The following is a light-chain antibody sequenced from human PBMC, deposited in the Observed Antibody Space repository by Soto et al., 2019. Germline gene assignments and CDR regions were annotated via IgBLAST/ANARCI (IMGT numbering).Light chain of an antibody. CDR1: QSVSRN. V-gene: IGKV3-15*01. J-gene: IGKJ2*01. CDR2: GAS. CDR3: QQYGDWPPET. Sequence: EVVLTQSPAXXSVSPGDRATLSCRASQSVSRNLAWYQQKPGQAPRLLIYGASTRATGVPARFSGSGSATEFTLSISSLQSEDVAVYYCQQYGDWPPETFGQGTKLEI.